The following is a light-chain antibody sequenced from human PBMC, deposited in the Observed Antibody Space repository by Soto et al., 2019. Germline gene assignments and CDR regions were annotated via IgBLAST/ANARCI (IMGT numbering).Light chain of an antibody. J-gene: IGKJ1*01. V-gene: IGKV3-11*01. CDR3: QQRSNWRWT. CDR2: GAS. CDR1: QSLNRD. Sequence: IVMTQSPATLSMSPGERATLSCMASQSLNRDLAWYQQKPGQSPRLLIFGASIRATGIPARFSGSGSGTEFTLTISSLEPEDFAVYYCQQRSNWRWTFGQGTKVDIK.